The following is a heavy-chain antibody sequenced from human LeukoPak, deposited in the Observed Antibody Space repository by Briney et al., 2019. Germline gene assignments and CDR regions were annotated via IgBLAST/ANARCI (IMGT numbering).Heavy chain of an antibody. CDR3: ARVLGMTTFYYYMDV. J-gene: IGHJ6*03. CDR1: GGTFISYA. CDR2: IIPIFGTA. Sequence: SVRVSSTASGGTFISYAISWVRQAPGQGGEWMGGIIPIFGTANYAQKFQGRVTITADKSTSTAYMELSSLRSEDTAVYYCARVLGMTTFYYYMDVWGKGTTVTVSS. V-gene: IGHV1-69*06. D-gene: IGHD4-11*01.